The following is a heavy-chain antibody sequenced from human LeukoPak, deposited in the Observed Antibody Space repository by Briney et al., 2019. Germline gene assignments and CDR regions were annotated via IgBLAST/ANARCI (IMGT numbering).Heavy chain of an antibody. CDR1: GYTFTSYG. Sequence: ASVKVSCKASGYTFTSYGISWVRQAPGQGLEWMGWISAYNGNTNYAQKLQGRVTMTTDTSTSTAYMELSRLRSDDTAVYYCARDRITMARSRWGGIRFDPWGQGTLVTVSS. CDR2: ISAYNGNT. J-gene: IGHJ5*02. CDR3: ARDRITMARSRWGGIRFDP. D-gene: IGHD3-10*01. V-gene: IGHV1-18*01.